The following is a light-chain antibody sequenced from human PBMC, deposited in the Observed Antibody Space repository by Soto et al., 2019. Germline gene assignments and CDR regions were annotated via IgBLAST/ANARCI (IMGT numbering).Light chain of an antibody. Sequence: EIVLTQTPGTLSLSTGERATRSCSASQSVRTTYLAWYQQQPGQAPRLLVHVASRRATGIPDRFIGSGSGTDFTLDISSLEPEDVAVYSWQYYSSSRSITFGQGTRLDI. CDR1: QSVRTTY. CDR2: VAS. J-gene: IGKJ5*01. V-gene: IGKV3-20*01. CDR3: QYYSSSRSIT.